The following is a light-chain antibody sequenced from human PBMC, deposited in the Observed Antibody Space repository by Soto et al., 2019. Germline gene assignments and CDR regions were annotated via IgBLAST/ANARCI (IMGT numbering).Light chain of an antibody. CDR3: QQSYDGPRT. Sequence: DIQMTQSPSSLSASVGDRVTITCRASQTIDNFLNWYQHRPGKAPILLIYAASTLQSGVPSRFSGSGSGTDFTLTISSLQPEDFATYYCQQSYDGPRTVGQGTKVEIK. CDR2: AAS. CDR1: QTIDNF. J-gene: IGKJ1*01. V-gene: IGKV1-39*01.